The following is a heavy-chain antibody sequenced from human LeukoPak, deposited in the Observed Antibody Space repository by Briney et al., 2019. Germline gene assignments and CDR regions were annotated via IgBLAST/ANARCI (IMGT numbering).Heavy chain of an antibody. CDR3: ARSYY. CDR1: GFTFSRSW. CDR2: IKQDGSEE. J-gene: IGHJ4*02. Sequence: GGSLRLSCAASGFTFSRSWMSWVRQAPGKGLVWVASIKQDGSEEYYVDSLKGRFTISRDNAKNSLYLQMNSLRAEGTAVYYCARSYYWGQGTLVTVSS. V-gene: IGHV3-7*01.